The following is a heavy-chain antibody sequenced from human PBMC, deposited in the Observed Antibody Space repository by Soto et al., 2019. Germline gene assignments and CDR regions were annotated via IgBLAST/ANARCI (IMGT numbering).Heavy chain of an antibody. D-gene: IGHD1-26*01. CDR2: IDQDGSEK. V-gene: IGHV3-7*05. J-gene: IGHJ2*01. Sequence: EVQLVESGGGLVQPGGSLRLSCAASSFTFTAYWMSWLRQAPGTGREWVGNIDQDGSEKNYVDSVRGRFTISRDNAKNLVYLQMNSLRVDDAAVYYCARDLPGGYFDLWGRGALVTVSS. CDR1: SFTFTAYW. CDR3: ARDLPGGYFDL.